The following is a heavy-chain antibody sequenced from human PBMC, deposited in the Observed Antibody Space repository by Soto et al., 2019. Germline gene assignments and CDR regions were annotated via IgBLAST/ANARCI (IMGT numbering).Heavy chain of an antibody. CDR1: GFTFSDYY. D-gene: IGHD3-10*01. CDR3: AKDLSTAPGDAFDI. CDR2: ISSSSYT. Sequence: GGSLRLSCAASGFTFSDYYMSWIRQAPGKGLEWVSYISSSSYTNYADSVKGRFTISRDNAKNSLYLQMNSLRAEDTALYYCAKDLSTAPGDAFDIWGQGTMVTVSS. J-gene: IGHJ3*02. V-gene: IGHV3-11*05.